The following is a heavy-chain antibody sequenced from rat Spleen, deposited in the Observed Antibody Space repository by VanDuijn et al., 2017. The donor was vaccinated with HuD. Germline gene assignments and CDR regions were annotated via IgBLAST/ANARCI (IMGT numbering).Heavy chain of an antibody. CDR1: GFTFSTAW. CDR3: GTDYFGGYVMDA. J-gene: IGHJ4*01. V-gene: IGHV6-6*01. Sequence: EVQVLESGGGLVQPGNSLKLSCATSGFTFSTAWMYWYRQFPEKRLEWVARIKAKSNNYATDYTESVKGRFTISRDNAKSTLYLQMDSLRSEDTATYYCGTDYFGGYVMDAWGQGVSVTVSS. CDR2: IKAKSNNYAT. D-gene: IGHD1-11*01.